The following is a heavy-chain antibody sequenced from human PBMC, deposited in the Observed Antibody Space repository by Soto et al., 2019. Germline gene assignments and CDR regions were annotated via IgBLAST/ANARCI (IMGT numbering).Heavy chain of an antibody. CDR1: GGSISSYY. Sequence: SETLSLTCTVSGGSISSYYWSWIRQPPGKGLEWIGYIHHSGSTNYNPSLKSRVAMSVDTSKNHFSLNLSSVTAADMAVYYCAREGSYSAYNFAHGIQLWSFDFWGQGALVTVS. D-gene: IGHD5-12*01. V-gene: IGHV4-59*12. CDR2: IHHSGST. J-gene: IGHJ4*02. CDR3: AREGSYSAYNFAHGIQLWSFDF.